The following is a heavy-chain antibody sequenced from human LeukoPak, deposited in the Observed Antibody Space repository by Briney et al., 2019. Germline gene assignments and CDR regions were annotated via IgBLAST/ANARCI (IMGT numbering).Heavy chain of an antibody. J-gene: IGHJ4*02. Sequence: SETLSLTCTVSGGSISSYYWSWIRQPPGKGLEWIGYIYYSGSTNYNPSLKSRVTISVDTSKNQFSLKLSSVTAADTAVYYCARGIHDYGDFFDYWGQGTLVTVPS. CDR3: ARGIHDYGDFFDY. CDR2: IYYSGST. CDR1: GGSISSYY. D-gene: IGHD4-17*01. V-gene: IGHV4-59*01.